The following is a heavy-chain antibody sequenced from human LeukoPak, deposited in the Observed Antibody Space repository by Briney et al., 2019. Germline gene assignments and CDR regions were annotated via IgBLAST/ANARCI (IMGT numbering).Heavy chain of an antibody. CDR1: GYTFTSYG. D-gene: IGHD3-9*01. CDR2: ISAYNGNT. Sequence: ASVKVSCKASGYTFTSYGISWVRQAPGQGLEWMGWISAYNGNTNYAQKPQGRVTMTTDTSTSTAYMELRSLRSDDTAVYYCARDRHYDILTGIDYWGQGTLVTVSS. CDR3: ARDRHYDILTGIDY. J-gene: IGHJ4*02. V-gene: IGHV1-18*01.